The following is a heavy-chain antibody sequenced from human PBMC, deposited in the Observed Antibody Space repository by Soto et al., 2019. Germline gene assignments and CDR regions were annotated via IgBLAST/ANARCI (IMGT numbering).Heavy chain of an antibody. CDR1: GYTFTSYG. CDR2: ISAYNGNT. Sequence: ASVKVSCKASGYTFTSYGISWVRQAPGQGLEWMGWISAYNGNTNYAQKLQGRVTMTTDTSTSTAYMELRSLRSDDTAVYYCARGREYCSGGSCSPPPDYWGQGTLVTVS. J-gene: IGHJ4*02. CDR3: ARGREYCSGGSCSPPPDY. D-gene: IGHD2-15*01. V-gene: IGHV1-18*01.